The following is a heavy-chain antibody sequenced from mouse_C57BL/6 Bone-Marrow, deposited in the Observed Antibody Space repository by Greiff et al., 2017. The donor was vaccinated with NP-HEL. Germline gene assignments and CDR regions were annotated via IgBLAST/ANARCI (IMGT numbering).Heavy chain of an antibody. CDR1: GYTFTSYG. CDR2: IYPRSGNT. Sequence: VKVVESGAELARPGASVKLSCKASGYTFTSYGISWVKQRTGQGLEWIGEIYPRSGNTYYNEKFKGKATLTADKSSSTAYMELRSLTSEDSAVYFCARQIYYALYYFDYWGQGTTLTVSS. J-gene: IGHJ2*01. D-gene: IGHD2-1*01. V-gene: IGHV1-81*01. CDR3: ARQIYYALYYFDY.